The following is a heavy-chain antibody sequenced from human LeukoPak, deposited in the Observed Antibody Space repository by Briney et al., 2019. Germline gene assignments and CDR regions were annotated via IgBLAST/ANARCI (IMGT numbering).Heavy chain of an antibody. Sequence: SQTLSLTCTVSGGSISSGGYYWSWIRQPPGKGLEWIGYIYHSGSTYYNPSLKSRVTISVDRSKNQFSLKLSSMTAADTAVYYCASSEKDEVLRFLEWSPGFDYWGQGTLVTVSS. V-gene: IGHV4-30-2*01. CDR3: ASSEKDEVLRFLEWSPGFDY. J-gene: IGHJ4*02. D-gene: IGHD3-3*01. CDR2: IYHSGST. CDR1: GGSISSGGYY.